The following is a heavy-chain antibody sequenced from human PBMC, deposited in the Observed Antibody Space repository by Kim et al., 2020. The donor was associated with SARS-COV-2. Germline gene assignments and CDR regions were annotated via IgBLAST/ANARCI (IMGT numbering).Heavy chain of an antibody. CDR2: INYDGGRT. CDR3: AKADQQWLVGGDDF. CDR1: GFTFRSYA. Sequence: GGSLRLSCAGSGFTFRSYAMSWVRQVPGNGLEWVSGINYDGGRTCYADSVRGRFTISRDNSKNTMNLQMDNLRADDTARYYCAKADQQWLVGGDDFWGQGVLVTVSS. D-gene: IGHD6-19*01. J-gene: IGHJ4*02. V-gene: IGHV3-23*01.